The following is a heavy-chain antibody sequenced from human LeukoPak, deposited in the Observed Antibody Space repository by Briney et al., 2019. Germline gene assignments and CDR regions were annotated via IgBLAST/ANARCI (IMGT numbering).Heavy chain of an antibody. CDR1: GGSINSYY. CDR2: IYYSGST. V-gene: IGHV4-59*08. J-gene: IGHJ4*02. CDR3: AGAYGSGLLDN. Sequence: PSETLSLTCTVSGGSINSYYWNWIRQPPGKGLEWIGDIYYSGSTNYNPSLKSRVIISLDTSKNQFSLNLRSVTAADTAVYYCAGAYGSGLLDNWGQGTLVTVSS. D-gene: IGHD6-19*01.